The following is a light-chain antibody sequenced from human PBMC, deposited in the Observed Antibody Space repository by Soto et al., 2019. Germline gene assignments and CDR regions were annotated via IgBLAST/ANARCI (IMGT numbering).Light chain of an antibody. Sequence: DLQMTQSPSSPSASLGDRVTIPFRASQSISSYLNWDQQKPGKAPKLLIYAASSLQSGVPSRFSGSGSGTDFTLTISSLQPEDFATYYCQQSYSAPHFGQGTRLEI. CDR2: AAS. CDR1: QSISSY. V-gene: IGKV1-39*01. J-gene: IGKJ5*01. CDR3: QQSYSAPH.